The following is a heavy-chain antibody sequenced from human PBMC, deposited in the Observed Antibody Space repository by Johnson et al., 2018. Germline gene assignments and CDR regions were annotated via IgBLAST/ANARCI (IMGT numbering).Heavy chain of an antibody. CDR2: VYYTGTT. CDR3: ARGLCSGGTCFSPTYYGMDV. D-gene: IGHD2-15*01. CDR1: GGSISSGGYY. V-gene: IGHV4-31*03. Sequence: QVQLQESGPGLMKPSQTLSLTCSVSGGSISSGGYYWSWVRQRPGKGLEWIGHVYYTGTTYYNPSLKSRVTISIDSSKNQLSLKLSSVAAADTAMVYCARGLCSGGTCFSPTYYGMDVWGQGTTVT. J-gene: IGHJ6*02.